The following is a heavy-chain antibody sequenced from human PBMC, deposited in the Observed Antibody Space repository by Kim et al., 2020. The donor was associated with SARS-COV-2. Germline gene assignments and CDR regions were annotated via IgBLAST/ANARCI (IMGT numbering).Heavy chain of an antibody. CDR1: GGSFSGYY. V-gene: IGHV4-34*01. J-gene: IGHJ4*02. CDR2: INHSGST. D-gene: IGHD6-13*01. Sequence: SETLSLTCAVYGGSFSGYYWSWIRQPPGKGLEWIGEINHSGSTNYNPSLKSRVTISVDTSKNQFSLKLSSVTAADTAVYYCARFRLNSSWYYGAHYFDYWGQGTLVTVSS. CDR3: ARFRLNSSWYYGAHYFDY.